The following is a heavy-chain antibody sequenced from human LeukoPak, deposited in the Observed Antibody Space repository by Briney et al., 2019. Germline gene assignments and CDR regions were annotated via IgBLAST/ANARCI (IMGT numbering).Heavy chain of an antibody. V-gene: IGHV4-59*08. CDR1: GGSISSNY. CDR3: ARHQYSYGFFDY. D-gene: IGHD5-18*01. CDR2: IYYSGST. J-gene: IGHJ4*02. Sequence: SETLSLTCTVSGGSISSNYWSWIRQPPGKGLEWIGYIYYSGSTNYNPSLKSRVTISVDTSKNQFSLKLSSVTAADTAVYYCARHQYSYGFFDYWGQGTLVTVSS.